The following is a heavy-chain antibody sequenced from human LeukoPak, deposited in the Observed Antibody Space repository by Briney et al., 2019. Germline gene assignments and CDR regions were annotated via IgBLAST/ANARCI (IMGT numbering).Heavy chain of an antibody. CDR1: GGSISSYY. CDR2: IYYSGST. J-gene: IGHJ4*02. V-gene: IGHV4-59*01. Sequence: PSETLSLTCTVSGGSISSYYWSWIRQPPGKGLEWIGYIYYSGSTNYNPSLKSRVTISVDTSKNQFSLKLSSVTAADTAVDYCARAPTYCSSTSCYIRFDYWGQGTLVTVSS. D-gene: IGHD2-2*02. CDR3: ARAPTYCSSTSCYIRFDY.